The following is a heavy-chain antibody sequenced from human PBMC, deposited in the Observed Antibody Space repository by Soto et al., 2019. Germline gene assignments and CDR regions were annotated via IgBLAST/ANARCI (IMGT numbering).Heavy chain of an antibody. CDR3: ARINGAEAGLGMDV. Sequence: ESGPTLVNPTQTLTLTCTFSGFSLSTSGGGVGWIRQPPGKALEWLALIYWNDDKRYSPSLMTRLAISKDTSKSQVVLTMTNMDPVDTATFYCARINGAEAGLGMDVWGQGITVTVSS. V-gene: IGHV2-5*01. CDR1: GFSLSTSGGG. CDR2: IYWNDDK. D-gene: IGHD6-13*01. J-gene: IGHJ6*02.